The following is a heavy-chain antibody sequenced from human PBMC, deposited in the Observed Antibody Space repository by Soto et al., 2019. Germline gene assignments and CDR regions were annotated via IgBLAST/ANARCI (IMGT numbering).Heavy chain of an antibody. CDR2: IYYSGST. CDR3: ARVRAAGTDFDY. V-gene: IGHV4-59*01. D-gene: IGHD6-13*01. J-gene: IGHJ4*02. CDR1: GGSISSYY. Sequence: LSLTCTVSGGSISSYYWSWIRQPPGKGLEWIGYIYYSGSTNYNPSLKSRVTISVDTSRNQFSLKLSSVTAADTAVYYCARVRAAGTDFDYWGQGTLVTVSS.